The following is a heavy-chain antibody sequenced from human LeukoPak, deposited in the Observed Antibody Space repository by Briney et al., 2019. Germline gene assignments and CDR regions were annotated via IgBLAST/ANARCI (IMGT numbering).Heavy chain of an antibody. V-gene: IGHV3-30*04. CDR2: ISYDGSNK. D-gene: IGHD6-13*01. CDR1: GFTFSSYA. Sequence: QSGGSLRLSCAASGFTFSSYAMHWVRQAPGKGLEWVAVISYDGSNKYYADSVKGRFTISRDNSKNTLYLQMNSLRAEDTAVYYCAKDGGRAAAGTVDSWGQGALVTVSS. CDR3: AKDGGRAAAGTVDS. J-gene: IGHJ4*02.